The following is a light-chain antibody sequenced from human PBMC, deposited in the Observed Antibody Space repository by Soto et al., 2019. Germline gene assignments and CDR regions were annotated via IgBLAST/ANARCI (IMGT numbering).Light chain of an antibody. V-gene: IGKV1-5*01. CDR1: QTISSW. CDR2: DAS. J-gene: IGKJ1*01. Sequence: DIQMTQSPSTLSGSVGDRVTITCRASQTISSWLAWYQQKPGKAPKLLIYDASSLESGVPSRFSGSGSGTEFTLTISRLQPDDLATYYCQHYSAFSVTFGQGTKVDIK. CDR3: QHYSAFSVT.